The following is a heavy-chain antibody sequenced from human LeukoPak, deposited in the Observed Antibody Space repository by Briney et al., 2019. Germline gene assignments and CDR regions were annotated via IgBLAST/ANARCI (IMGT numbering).Heavy chain of an antibody. D-gene: IGHD6-13*01. J-gene: IGHJ5*02. V-gene: IGHV4-59*01. CDR1: GGSISSYY. CDR2: IYNSGST. Sequence: SETLSLTCTVSGGSISSYYWSWIRQPPGKGLEWIGYIYNSGSTNYNPSLKSRVTISVDTSKNQFSLKLSSVTAADTAVYYCTRDNSISRFYSWGRGTLVTVSS. CDR3: TRDNSISRFYS.